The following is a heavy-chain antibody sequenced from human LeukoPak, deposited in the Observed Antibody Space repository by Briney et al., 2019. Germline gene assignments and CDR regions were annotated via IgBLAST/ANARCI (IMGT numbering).Heavy chain of an antibody. CDR2: IYWDDDK. CDR1: GFSLSTSGVG. V-gene: IGHV2-5*02. Sequence: SGPTLVNPTQTLTLTCTFSGFSLSTSGVGVGWIRQPPGKALEWLALIYWDDDKRYSPSLKSRLTITKDTSKNQVVLTMTNMDPVDTATYYCAHSYSSSWYLSVYYCYYMDVWGKGTTVTVSS. D-gene: IGHD6-13*01. J-gene: IGHJ6*03. CDR3: AHSYSSSWYLSVYYCYYMDV.